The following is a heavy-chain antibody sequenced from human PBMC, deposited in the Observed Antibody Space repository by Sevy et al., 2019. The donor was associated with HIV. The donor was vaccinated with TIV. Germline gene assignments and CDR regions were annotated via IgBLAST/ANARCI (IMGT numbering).Heavy chain of an antibody. CDR2: FFTNGGNT. D-gene: IGHD2-21*02. J-gene: IGHJ3*02. Sequence: GGSLRLSCSASGFTFSNYAMHWVRQSPGKGLQCVSSFFTNGGNTYYADSVKGRFTISRDNSKNTLYLQMSSLRTEDTAVYYCVKDLLSGGDWEAFHIWGLGTMVTVSS. CDR1: GFTFSNYA. CDR3: VKDLLSGGDWEAFHI. V-gene: IGHV3-64D*06.